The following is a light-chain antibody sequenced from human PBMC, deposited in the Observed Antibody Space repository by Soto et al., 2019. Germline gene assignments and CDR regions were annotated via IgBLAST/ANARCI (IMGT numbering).Light chain of an antibody. CDR2: EVS. CDR1: GSDVGGYNY. J-gene: IGLJ3*02. CDR3: SSYASITCWG. V-gene: IGLV2-14*01. Sequence: QSALAQPASVSGSPGQSITLSCTGTGSDVGGYNYVSWYQQHPGKAPKLIIFEVSNRPSGVSNRFYASKSGNTASLTISGLPADDEAVYYCSSYASITCWGFGGG.